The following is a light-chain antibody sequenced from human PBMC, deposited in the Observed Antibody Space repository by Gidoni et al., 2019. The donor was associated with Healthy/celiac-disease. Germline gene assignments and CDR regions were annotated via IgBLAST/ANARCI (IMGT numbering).Light chain of an antibody. CDR2: KSS. Sequence: DIQMTQSPSTLSASVGDRVTITCRASQSIISWLAWYQQKPGKAHKLLIYKSSSLESGVPSRFSGRGSWTDFTLTISSLQPDDFATYYCQQLETFGQGTKVEIK. CDR1: QSIISW. V-gene: IGKV1-5*03. CDR3: QQLET. J-gene: IGKJ1*01.